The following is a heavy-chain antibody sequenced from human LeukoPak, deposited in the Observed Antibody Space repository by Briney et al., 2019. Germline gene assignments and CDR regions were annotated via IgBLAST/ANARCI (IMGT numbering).Heavy chain of an antibody. J-gene: IGHJ5*02. Sequence: SETLSLTCGVYGGSLSGYFCSWIRQPPGKGLEWIGEINHRGSTDSNPSLKSRVTISVDTSKNQFSLKLSSVTAADTAVYYCARKSYSYGYRYNWFDPWGQGTLVTVSS. CDR1: GGSLSGYF. CDR2: INHRGST. D-gene: IGHD5-18*01. V-gene: IGHV4-34*01. CDR3: ARKSYSYGYRYNWFDP.